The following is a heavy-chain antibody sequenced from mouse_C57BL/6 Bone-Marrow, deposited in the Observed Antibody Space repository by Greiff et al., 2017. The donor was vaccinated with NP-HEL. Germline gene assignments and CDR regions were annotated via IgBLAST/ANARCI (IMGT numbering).Heavy chain of an antibody. D-gene: IGHD4-1*01. J-gene: IGHJ1*03. Sequence: QVQLQQPGAELVKPGASVKMSCKASGYTFTSYWITWVKQRPGQGLEWIGDIYPGSGSTNYNEKFKSKATLTVDTSSSTAYMQLSSLTSEDSAVYFCARCPNWDWYFDVWGTGTTVTVSS. V-gene: IGHV1-55*01. CDR3: ARCPNWDWYFDV. CDR2: IYPGSGST. CDR1: GYTFTSYW.